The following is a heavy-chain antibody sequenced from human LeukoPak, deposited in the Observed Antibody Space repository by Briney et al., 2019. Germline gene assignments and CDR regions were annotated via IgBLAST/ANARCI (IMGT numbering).Heavy chain of an antibody. V-gene: IGHV1-3*01. CDR2: INAGNGNT. CDR1: GYTFTSYA. CDR3: ARDRGPNEYCSSTSCHPAFDY. Sequence: ASVKVSCKASGYTFTSYAMHWVRQAPGQRLEWMGWINAGNGNTKYSQKFQGRVTITRDTSASTAYMELSSLRSEDTAVYYCARDRGPNEYCSSTSCHPAFDYWGQGTLVTVSS. D-gene: IGHD2-2*01. J-gene: IGHJ4*02.